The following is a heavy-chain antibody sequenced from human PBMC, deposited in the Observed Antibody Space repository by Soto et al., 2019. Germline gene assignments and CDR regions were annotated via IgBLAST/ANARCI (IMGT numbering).Heavy chain of an antibody. CDR1: GGSISSYY. CDR3: ARGVVTAILDYGMDV. D-gene: IGHD2-21*02. Sequence: QVQLQESGPGLVKPSETLSLTCTVSGGSISSYYWSWIRQPPGKGLEWIGYIYYSGSTNYNPSLKSRVTISVDTSKNQFSLKLSSVTAADTAVYYCARGVVTAILDYGMDVWGQGTTVTVSS. J-gene: IGHJ6*02. V-gene: IGHV4-59*01. CDR2: IYYSGST.